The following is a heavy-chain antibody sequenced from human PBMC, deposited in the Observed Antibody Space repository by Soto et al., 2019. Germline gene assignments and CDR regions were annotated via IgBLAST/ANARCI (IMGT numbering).Heavy chain of an antibody. CDR3: ARVRCSSSRCYLTYYYLYGLDV. V-gene: IGHV1-2*02. CDR2: INPNSGGT. D-gene: IGHD2-2*01. CDR1: GYTFTGYY. Sequence: ASVKVSCKASGYTFTGYYMHWVRQAPGQGLEWMGWINPNSGGTNYAQKFQGRITLTTDTSTSTAYMELRSLRSDDTAVYYCARVRCSSSRCYLTYYYLYGLDVWGQGTTGTVS. J-gene: IGHJ6*02.